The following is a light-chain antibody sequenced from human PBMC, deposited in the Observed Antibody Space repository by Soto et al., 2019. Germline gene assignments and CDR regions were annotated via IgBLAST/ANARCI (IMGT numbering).Light chain of an antibody. CDR2: QAS. CDR1: QHISRG. J-gene: IGKJ1*01. CDR3: QQYSNYTPWT. V-gene: IGKV1-5*03. Sequence: GDRVPSTFRADQHISRGLAWYQQKPGKSPRLLIYQASSLESFVPSRFSGSGSLTEFTLTISSMQPDDFATYYCQQYSNYTPWTFGQGTKVDIK.